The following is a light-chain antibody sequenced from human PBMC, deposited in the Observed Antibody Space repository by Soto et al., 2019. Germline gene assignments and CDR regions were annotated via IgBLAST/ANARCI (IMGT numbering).Light chain of an antibody. CDR3: QQYGSSPFT. CDR1: QSVSSTY. J-gene: IGKJ2*01. CDR2: DAS. V-gene: IGKV3D-20*01. Sequence: EIVLTQSPATLSLSPGERATLSCGASQSVSSTYVAWYQQKPGLAPRLLIYDASSRATGIPDRFRGSGSGTDFTLTISRLEPEDFAVYYCQQYGSSPFTFGQGTKLEIK.